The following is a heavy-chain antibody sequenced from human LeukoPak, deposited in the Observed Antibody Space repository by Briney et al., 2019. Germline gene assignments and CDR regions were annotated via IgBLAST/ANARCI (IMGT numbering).Heavy chain of an antibody. CDR2: ISPYNGNT. V-gene: IGHV1-18*01. Sequence: ASVKVSCKASGYTFNKYGISWVRQAPGQGLEWMGWISPYNGNTNYAQRFQGRVTMTTDTSTSTAYMELRSLRFDDTAVYYCARDGGYFDYWGRGTLVTVSS. CDR3: ARDGGYFDY. CDR1: GYTFNKYG. J-gene: IGHJ4*02.